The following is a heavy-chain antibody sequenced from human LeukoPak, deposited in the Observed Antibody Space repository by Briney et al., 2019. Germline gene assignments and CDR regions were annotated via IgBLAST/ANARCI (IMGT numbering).Heavy chain of an antibody. J-gene: IGHJ4*02. CDR2: ISYDGSNK. D-gene: IGHD5-18*01. CDR1: GFTFSSYA. V-gene: IGHV3-30*04. CDR3: ARAPWIQLWSRTRDFDDY. Sequence: GRSLRLSCAASGFTFSSYAMHWVRQAPGKGLEWVAVISYDGSNKYYADSVKGRFTISRDNSKNTLYLQMNSLRAEDTAVYCCARAPWIQLWSRTRDFDDYWGQGTLVTVSS.